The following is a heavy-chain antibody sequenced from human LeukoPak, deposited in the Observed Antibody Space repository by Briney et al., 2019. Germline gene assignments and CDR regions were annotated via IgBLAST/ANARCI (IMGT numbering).Heavy chain of an antibody. CDR2: ISGSGGST. J-gene: IGHJ3*02. Sequence: PGGSLRLSCAASGFTFSSYAMSWVRQAPGKGLEWVSAISGSGGSTYYADSVKGRFTISRDNSKNTLYLQMNSLRAEDTAVYYCAKVEVSSGWVHDAFDIWGQGTMVTVSS. V-gene: IGHV3-23*01. D-gene: IGHD6-19*01. CDR3: AKVEVSSGWVHDAFDI. CDR1: GFTFSSYA.